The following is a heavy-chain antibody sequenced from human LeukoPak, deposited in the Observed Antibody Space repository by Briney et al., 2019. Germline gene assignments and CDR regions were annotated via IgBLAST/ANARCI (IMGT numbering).Heavy chain of an antibody. CDR3: AGEPYYYDSSGYYRS. D-gene: IGHD3-22*01. CDR2: MNPNSGNT. J-gene: IGHJ5*02. Sequence: ASVKVSCKASGYTFTSYDINWVRQATGQGLEWMGWMNPNSGNTGYAQKFQGRVTMTTDTSTSTAYMELRSLRSDDTAVYYCAGEPYYYDSSGYYRSWGQGTLVTVSS. CDR1: GYTFTSYD. V-gene: IGHV1-8*01.